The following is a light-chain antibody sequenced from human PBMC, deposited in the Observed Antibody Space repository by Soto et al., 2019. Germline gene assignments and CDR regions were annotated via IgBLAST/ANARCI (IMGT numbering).Light chain of an antibody. Sequence: QAVVTQPPSASGTPGQRVTISCSGSSSNIGSNTVNWYQQLPGTAPKLLIYSNNQRPSGVPDRFSGSKSGTSASLAISGLQSVDEADYYCAAWDDSLNRVVFGGGTKLTVL. J-gene: IGLJ2*01. CDR2: SNN. CDR3: AAWDDSLNRVV. CDR1: SSNIGSNT. V-gene: IGLV1-44*01.